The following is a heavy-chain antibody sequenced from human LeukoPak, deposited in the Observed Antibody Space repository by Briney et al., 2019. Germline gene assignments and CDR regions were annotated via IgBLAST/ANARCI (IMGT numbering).Heavy chain of an antibody. J-gene: IGHJ6*02. CDR3: ARGGTTVVTLGGNYYYGMDV. V-gene: IGHV3-30-3*01. Sequence: GGSLRLSCAASGFTFSSYAMHWVRQAPGKGLEWVAVISYDGSNKYYADSVKGRFTISRDNSKNTLYLQMNSLRAEDTAVYYCARGGTTVVTLGGNYYYGMDVWGQGTTVTVSS. CDR1: GFTFSSYA. D-gene: IGHD4-23*01. CDR2: ISYDGSNK.